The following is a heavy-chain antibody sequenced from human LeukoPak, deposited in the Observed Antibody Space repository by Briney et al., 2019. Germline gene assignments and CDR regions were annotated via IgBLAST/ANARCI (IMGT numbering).Heavy chain of an antibody. CDR3: ARLLAAPYYINF. D-gene: IGHD6-25*01. Sequence: GESLKISCKGSGYKFTTYWIAWMRQMPGQGLEWLGIIYPRDSDTGYSPSFEGQVSISVDTSIDTAYLQWSSVKASDTAMYYCARLLAAPYYINFWGQGTLVTVSS. CDR1: GYKFTTYW. J-gene: IGHJ4*02. CDR2: IYPRDSDT. V-gene: IGHV5-51*01.